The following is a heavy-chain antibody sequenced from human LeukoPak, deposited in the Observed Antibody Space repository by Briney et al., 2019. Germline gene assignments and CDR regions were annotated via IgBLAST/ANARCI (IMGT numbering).Heavy chain of an antibody. CDR1: GDTITSCYLH. V-gene: IGHV4-39*01. CDR3: APYCSGGSCTGYVQH. Sequence: WETLSLTCTVSGDTITSCYLHCLIRQPPGKGLEWIESISYSGSTQYNPSLKGRVTISVDTSKNEFSLNLGSVTAADTAVYFCAPYCSGGSCTGYVQHWGQGSLVTVSS. J-gene: IGHJ1*01. CDR2: ISYSGST. D-gene: IGHD2-15*01.